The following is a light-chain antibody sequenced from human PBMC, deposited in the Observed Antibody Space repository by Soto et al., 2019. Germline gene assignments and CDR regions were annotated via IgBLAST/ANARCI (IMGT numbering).Light chain of an antibody. CDR2: GAS. CDR3: QQYGRP. Sequence: EIVLTQSPGTLSLSPGERATLSCRASQSISSSYLAWYQQKPGQAPRLLIHGASSRATGIPDRFSGSGSGTDFTLTISRLEPEDFAVYYCQQYGRPFGQGTKWIS. V-gene: IGKV3-20*01. CDR1: QSISSSY. J-gene: IGKJ1*01.